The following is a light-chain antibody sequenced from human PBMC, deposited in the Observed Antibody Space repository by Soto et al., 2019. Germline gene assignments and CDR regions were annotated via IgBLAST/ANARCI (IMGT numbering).Light chain of an antibody. J-gene: IGLJ1*01. CDR1: SSDIGHYDY. CDR2: HVT. Sequence: QSALTQPASVSGSPGQSITSSCTGTSSDIGHYDYVSWYQQHPGKAPKLMIYHVTYRPSGVSNRYSGSKSGNSASLTISGLQSDYEADYYCCSLTTSHTYVFGSGTKLTVL. V-gene: IGLV2-14*03. CDR3: CSLTTSHTYV.